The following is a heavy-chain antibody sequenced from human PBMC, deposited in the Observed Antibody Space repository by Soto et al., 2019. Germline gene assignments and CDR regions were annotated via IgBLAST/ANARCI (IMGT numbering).Heavy chain of an antibody. V-gene: IGHV4-59*08. D-gene: IGHD3-22*01. CDR3: ARSDHYYYDSSGYWDY. J-gene: IGHJ4*02. Sequence: PSETLSLTCTVSGGSISSYYWSWIRQPPGEGLEWIGYIYYSGSTNYNPSLKSRLTISVDTSKNQFSLKLSSVTAADTAVYYCARSDHYYYDSSGYWDYWGQGTLVTVSS. CDR1: GGSISSYY. CDR2: IYYSGST.